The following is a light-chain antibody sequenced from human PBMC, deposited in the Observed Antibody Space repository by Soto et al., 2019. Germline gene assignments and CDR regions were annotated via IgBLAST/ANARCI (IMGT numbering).Light chain of an antibody. CDR2: VNSDGSH. CDR3: QTWGTGIRV. CDR1: SDHSNYI. Sequence: QLVLTQSPSASASLGASVKLTCTLSSDHSNYIIAWHQQPPEKGPRYLMKVNSDGSHTKGNGIPDRFSGSSSGAERYLTISSLQSEDEAVYYCQTWGTGIRVFGGGTKLIVL. V-gene: IGLV4-69*01. J-gene: IGLJ3*02.